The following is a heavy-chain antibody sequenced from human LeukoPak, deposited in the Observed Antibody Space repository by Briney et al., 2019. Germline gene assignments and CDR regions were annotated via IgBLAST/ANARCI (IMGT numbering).Heavy chain of an antibody. Sequence: ASVTVSCTASGYTFTGYYMHWVRQAPGQGLEWMGRINPNSGGTNYAQKFQGRVTMTRDTSISTAYMELSRLRPDDTAVYYCARDPHGGGYDYWGQGTLVTVSS. CDR3: ARDPHGGGYDY. J-gene: IGHJ4*02. CDR1: GYTFTGYY. CDR2: INPNSGGT. D-gene: IGHD3-16*01. V-gene: IGHV1-2*06.